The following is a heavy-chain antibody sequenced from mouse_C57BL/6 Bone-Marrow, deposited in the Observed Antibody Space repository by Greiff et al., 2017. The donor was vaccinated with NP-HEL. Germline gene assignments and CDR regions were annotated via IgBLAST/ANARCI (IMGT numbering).Heavy chain of an antibody. CDR2: IDPSDSYT. J-gene: IGHJ2*01. V-gene: IGHV1-50*01. CDR3: ARGGDYDDFDY. D-gene: IGHD2-4*01. CDR1: GYTFTSYW. Sequence: QVQLQQPGAELVKGGASGQLSCKSSGYTFTSYWMQWVKQRPVQGLEWIGEIDPSDSYTNYNQKFKGKATLTVDTSSSTAYMQLSSLTSEDSAVYYCARGGDYDDFDYWGKGTTLTVSS.